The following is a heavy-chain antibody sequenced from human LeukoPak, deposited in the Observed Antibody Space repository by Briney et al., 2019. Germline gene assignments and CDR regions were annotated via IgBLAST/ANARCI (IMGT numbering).Heavy chain of an antibody. CDR3: ARGAVDTTYLGFDY. D-gene: IGHD5-18*01. CDR2: IYTSGST. Sequence: SETLSLTCTVSGASISSYCWSWIRQPAGKGLEWIGRIYTSGSTNYNPSLKSRVTISVDKSKNQLSLKLSSVTAADTAVYYCARGAVDTTYLGFDYWGQGTLVTVSS. CDR1: GASISSYC. V-gene: IGHV4-4*07. J-gene: IGHJ4*02.